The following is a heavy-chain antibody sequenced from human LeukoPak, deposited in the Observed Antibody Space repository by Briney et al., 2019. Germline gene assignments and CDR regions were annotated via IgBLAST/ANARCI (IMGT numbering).Heavy chain of an antibody. V-gene: IGHV4-30-4*08. J-gene: IGHJ4*02. CDR2: IYYSGST. D-gene: IGHD2-2*01. Sequence: PSETLSLTCTVSGGSISSGDYYWSWIRQPPGKGLEWIGYIYYSGSTNYNPSLKSRVSISVDTSKNQFSLKLNSVTAADTAVYYCARAPGAAIDWGQGTLVTVSS. CDR1: GGSISSGDYY. CDR3: ARAPGAAID.